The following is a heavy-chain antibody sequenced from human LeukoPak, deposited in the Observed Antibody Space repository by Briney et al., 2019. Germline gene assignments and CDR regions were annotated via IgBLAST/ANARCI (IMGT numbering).Heavy chain of an antibody. CDR2: IYNTGNT. D-gene: IGHD6-13*01. V-gene: IGHV4-59*08. Sequence: SETLSLTCTVSGVSISSYYWSWIRQPPGKGLEWIGHIYNTGNTNYNPSLKSRVTMSVDTSSNHFSLNLTSVTAADTAVYYCARRQGFSRPGYFDSWGQGDLVTLSS. CDR3: ARRQGFSRPGYFDS. J-gene: IGHJ4*02. CDR1: GVSISSYY.